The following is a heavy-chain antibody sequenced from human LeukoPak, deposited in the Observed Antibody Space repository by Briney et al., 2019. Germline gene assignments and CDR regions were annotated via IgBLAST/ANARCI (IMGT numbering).Heavy chain of an antibody. D-gene: IGHD1-26*01. CDR3: ARQIGSYYGGYFDY. CDR2: IYYSGST. J-gene: IGHJ4*02. CDR1: GGSISSSSYY. Sequence: PSETLSLTCTVSGGSISSSSYYWGWIRQPPGKGLEWIGSIYYSGSTYYNPSLKSRVTISVDTSKNQFSLKLSSVTAADTAVYYCARQIGSYYGGYFDYWGQGTLVTVSS. V-gene: IGHV4-39*01.